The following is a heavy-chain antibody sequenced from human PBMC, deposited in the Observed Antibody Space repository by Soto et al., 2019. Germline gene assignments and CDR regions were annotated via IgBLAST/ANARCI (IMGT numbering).Heavy chain of an antibody. D-gene: IGHD3-22*01. Sequence: EVQLVESGGGLVQPGGSLRLSCAASGFTFSTYNMNWVRQAPGKGLEWVSYISSSSSTIDYADSVKGRFIISRDNAKNSLYLQMNRLRDEDTAVYYCARSPITTIVVARFACWGQGTLVTVSS. J-gene: IGHJ4*02. CDR2: ISSSSSTI. V-gene: IGHV3-48*02. CDR3: ARSPITTIVVARFAC. CDR1: GFTFSTYN.